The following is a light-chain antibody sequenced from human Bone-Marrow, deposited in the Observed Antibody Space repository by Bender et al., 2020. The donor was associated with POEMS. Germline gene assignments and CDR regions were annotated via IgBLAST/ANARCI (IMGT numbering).Light chain of an antibody. CDR2: KDS. CDR3: QSADSTGTYV. CDR1: ALPTQY. J-gene: IGLJ1*01. Sequence: AARITCYGDALPTQYTYWYQQKSGEAPVLVIYKDSERPSRIPERFSGSSSGTTVTLTISGVQAEDDADYYCQSADSTGTYVFGTGTKVTVL. V-gene: IGLV3-25*01.